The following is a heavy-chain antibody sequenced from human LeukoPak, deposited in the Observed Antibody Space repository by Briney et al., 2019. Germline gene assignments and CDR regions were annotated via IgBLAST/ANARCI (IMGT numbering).Heavy chain of an antibody. Sequence: SETLSLTCTVSGVSIISYYWSWIRQPPGKGLEWIGYIYYSGSTNYNPSLKSRVTISVDTSKKQFSLKLTSVTVADTAVYYCARETSQKGAHYMDVWGKGTTVTISS. V-gene: IGHV4-59*01. CDR2: IYYSGST. CDR1: GVSIISYY. D-gene: IGHD3-16*01. J-gene: IGHJ6*03. CDR3: ARETSQKGAHYMDV.